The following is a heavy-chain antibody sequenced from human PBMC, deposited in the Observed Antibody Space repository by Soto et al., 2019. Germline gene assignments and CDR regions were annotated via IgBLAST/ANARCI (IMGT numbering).Heavy chain of an antibody. V-gene: IGHV4-59*01. D-gene: IGHD2-15*01. CDR2: IYYSGST. CDR3: ARGGCSGGSYLFELPYMDV. CDR1: GGSISSYY. Sequence: SETLSLTCTVSGGSISSYYWSWIRQPPGKGLEWIGYIYYSGSTNYNPSLKSRVTISVDTSKNQFPLKLSSVTAADTAVYYCARGGCSGGSYLFELPYMDVWGKGTTVTVSS. J-gene: IGHJ6*03.